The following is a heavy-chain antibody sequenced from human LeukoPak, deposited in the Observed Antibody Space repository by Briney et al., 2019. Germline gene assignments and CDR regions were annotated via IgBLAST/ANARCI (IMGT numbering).Heavy chain of an antibody. Sequence: GGSLRLSCVASGFTFSSRDWMTWVRQAPGKGLEWVANIKQDGSEKYYVDSVKGRFTISRDDAKNSLYLQMNSLRAEDTAVYYCARYQRRGYYYYMDVWGKGTTVTVSS. CDR3: ARYQRRGYYYYMDV. J-gene: IGHJ6*03. D-gene: IGHD2-2*01. V-gene: IGHV3-7*01. CDR2: IKQDGSEK. CDR1: GFTFSSRDW.